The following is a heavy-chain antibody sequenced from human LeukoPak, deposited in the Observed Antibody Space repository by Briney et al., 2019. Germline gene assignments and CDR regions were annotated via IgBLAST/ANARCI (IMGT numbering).Heavy chain of an antibody. V-gene: IGHV1-18*01. D-gene: IGHD3-9*01. CDR1: GYTFTSYG. J-gene: IGHJ6*02. CDR3: AREVHDILTLRSGYGMDV. CDR2: ISAYNGNT. Sequence: ASVKVSCKASGYTFTSYGISWVRQAPGQGLEWMGWISAYNGNTNYAQKLQGRVTMTTDTSTSTAYMELSSLRSEDTAVYYCAREVHDILTLRSGYGMDVWGQGTTVTVSS.